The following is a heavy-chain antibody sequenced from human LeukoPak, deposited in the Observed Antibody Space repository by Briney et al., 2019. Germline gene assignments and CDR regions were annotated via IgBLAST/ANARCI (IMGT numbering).Heavy chain of an antibody. CDR3: ARGIYGDYALSG. D-gene: IGHD4-17*01. V-gene: IGHV3-21*01. Sequence: GGPLRLSCAASGFTFSSYSMNWVRQAPGKGLEWVSSISSSSSYIYYADSVKGRFTISRDNAKNSLYLLMNSLRAEDTAVYYCARGIYGDYALSGWGQGTLVTVSS. CDR2: ISSSSSYI. J-gene: IGHJ4*02. CDR1: GFTFSSYS.